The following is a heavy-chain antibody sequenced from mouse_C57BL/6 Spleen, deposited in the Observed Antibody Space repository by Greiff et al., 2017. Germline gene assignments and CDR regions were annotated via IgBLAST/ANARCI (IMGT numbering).Heavy chain of an antibody. CDR2: IDPADSYT. CDR1: GYTFTSYW. V-gene: IGHV1-50*01. J-gene: IGHJ2*01. Sequence: QVQLQQPGAELVKPGASVKLSCTASGYTFTSYWMQWVKQRPGQGLEWIGEIDPADSYTNYTQKFKGKATLTVDTSSSTAYMQLSSLTSEDSAVYYCARWGTGGRYYFDYWGQGTTLTVSS. CDR3: ARWGTGGRYYFDY. D-gene: IGHD2-14*01.